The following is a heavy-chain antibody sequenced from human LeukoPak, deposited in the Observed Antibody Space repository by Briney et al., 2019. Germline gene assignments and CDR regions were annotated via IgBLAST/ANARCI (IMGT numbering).Heavy chain of an antibody. CDR2: ISTYNGNT. CDR3: ARDIPPGYYDSSGLFDY. J-gene: IGHJ4*02. V-gene: IGHV1-18*01. D-gene: IGHD3-22*01. CDR1: GYTFTSYD. Sequence: ASVKVSCKASGYTFTSYDISWVRQAPGQGLEWMGWISTYNGNTNYAQKLQGRVTMTTDTSTSTAYMELRSLRSDDTAVYYCARDIPPGYYDSSGLFDYWGQGTLVTVSS.